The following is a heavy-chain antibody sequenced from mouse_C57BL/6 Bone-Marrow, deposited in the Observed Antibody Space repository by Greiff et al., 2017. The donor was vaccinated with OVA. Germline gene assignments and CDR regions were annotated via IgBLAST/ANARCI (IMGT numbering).Heavy chain of an antibody. D-gene: IGHD1-1*01. CDR2: ISNGGGST. V-gene: IGHV5-12*01. CDR3: ARGGSDYFDY. CDR1: GFTFSDYY. J-gene: IGHJ2*01. Sequence: EVHLVESGGGLVQPGGSLKLSCAASGFTFSDYYMYWVRQTPEKRLEWVAYISNGGGSTYYPDTVKGRFTISRDNAKNPLYLQMSRLKSEDTAMYYCARGGSDYFDYWGQGTTLTVSS.